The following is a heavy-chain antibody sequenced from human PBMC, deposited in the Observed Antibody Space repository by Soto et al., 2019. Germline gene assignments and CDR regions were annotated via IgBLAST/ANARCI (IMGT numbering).Heavy chain of an antibody. D-gene: IGHD4-17*01. V-gene: IGHV3-48*03. Sequence: GGSLRLSCAASGFTFSSYEMNWVRQAPGKGLEWVSYISSSGSTIYYADSVKGRFTISRDNAKNSLYLQMNSLRAEDTAVYYCASLTVTWYFDLWGRGTLVTVSS. CDR1: GFTFSSYE. CDR3: ASLTVTWYFDL. CDR2: ISSSGSTI. J-gene: IGHJ2*01.